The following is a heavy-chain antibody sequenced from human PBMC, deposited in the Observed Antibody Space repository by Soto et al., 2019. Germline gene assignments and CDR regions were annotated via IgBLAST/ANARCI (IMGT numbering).Heavy chain of an antibody. CDR1: GASISSDDYY. Sequence: VQLQESGPGLVKPSQTLSLTCSISGASISSDDYYWSWFRQPPGKGLEWIGYISYSGSTYYNPSLKSRITISVDTSKTQFSLILSSVTAADTAVFYCAREVNNYYGMDVWGQGTTVTVSS. V-gene: IGHV4-30-4*01. CDR3: AREVNNYYGMDV. CDR2: ISYSGST. J-gene: IGHJ6*02.